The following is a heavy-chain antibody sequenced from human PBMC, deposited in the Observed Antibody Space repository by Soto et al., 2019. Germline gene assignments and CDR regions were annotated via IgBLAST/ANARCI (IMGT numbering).Heavy chain of an antibody. CDR1: GASITSSNW. J-gene: IGHJ5*02. CDR3: ARDNHDFWSGYSWFDP. CDR2: IYHSGDT. D-gene: IGHD3-3*01. Sequence: SETLSLTCAVSGASITSSNWWSWVRQPPGKGLEWVGKIYHSGDTYYTPSLKSRVTMSLDRSKNQFSLRLSSVTAADTAVYYCARDNHDFWSGYSWFDPWGQGTLVTVSS. V-gene: IGHV4-4*02.